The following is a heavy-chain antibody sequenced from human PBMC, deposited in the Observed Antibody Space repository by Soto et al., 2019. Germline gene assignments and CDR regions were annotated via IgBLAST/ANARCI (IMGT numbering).Heavy chain of an antibody. CDR1: GGSFSGYF. CDR3: ARIVVVPAAYYSYMDV. V-gene: IGHV4-34*01. CDR2: INHSGST. J-gene: IGHJ6*03. D-gene: IGHD2-2*01. Sequence: SETLSLTCAVYGGSFSGYFWSWIRQPPGKGLEWIGEINHSGSTNYNPSLKSRVTISVDTSKNQFSLKLSSVTAADTAVYYCARIVVVPAAYYSYMDVWGKGTTVTVSS.